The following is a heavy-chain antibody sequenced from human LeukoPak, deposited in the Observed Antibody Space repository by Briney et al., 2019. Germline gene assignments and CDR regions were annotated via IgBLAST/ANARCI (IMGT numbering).Heavy chain of an antibody. CDR3: ATDTAVLRFLEWLLLDY. D-gene: IGHD3-3*01. V-gene: IGHV1-24*01. CDR1: GYTLTELS. J-gene: IGHJ4*02. Sequence: ASVKVSCKVSGYTLTELSMHWVRQAPGKGPEWMGGFDPEDGETIYAQKFQGRVTMTEDTSTDTAYMELSSLRSEDTAVYYCATDTAVLRFLEWLLLDYWGQGTLVTVSS. CDR2: FDPEDGET.